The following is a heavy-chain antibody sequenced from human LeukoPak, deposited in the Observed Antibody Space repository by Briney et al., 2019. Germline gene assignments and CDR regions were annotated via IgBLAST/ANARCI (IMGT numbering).Heavy chain of an antibody. CDR1: GFTFDDYG. J-gene: IGHJ4*02. V-gene: IGHV3-23*03. CDR3: AKVLRRGGTIDY. Sequence: GGSLRLSCAASGFTFDDYGMSWVRQAPGTGLKWVSRIYRDGSTTDYADSVKGRFSISRDNSKNTLYLQMNSLRAEDTAVYYCAKVLRRGGTIDYWGQGTLVTVSS. CDR2: IYRDGSTT. D-gene: IGHD3-10*01.